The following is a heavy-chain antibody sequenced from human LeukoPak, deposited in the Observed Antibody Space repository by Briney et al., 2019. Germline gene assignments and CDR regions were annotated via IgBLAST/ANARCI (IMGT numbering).Heavy chain of an antibody. V-gene: IGHV3-20*01. J-gene: IGHJ4*02. Sequence: GGSLRLSCAASGFTFDDYGMSWVRQAPGKGLEWVSGINWNGGSTGYADSVKGRFTISRDNSKNTLYLEMNSLRDEDTAVYHCGTTRTGSTDFDHWGQGALVTVSS. CDR2: INWNGGST. CDR1: GFTFDDYG. CDR3: GTTRTGSTDFDH. D-gene: IGHD1-7*01.